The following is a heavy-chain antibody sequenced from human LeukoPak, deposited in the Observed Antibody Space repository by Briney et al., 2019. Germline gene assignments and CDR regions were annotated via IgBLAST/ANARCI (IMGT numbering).Heavy chain of an antibody. CDR3: ARADCSSTSCYADFDY. CDR1: GFTVSSNS. CDR2: IYSGGTT. Sequence: GGSLRLSCAASGFTVSSNSMSWVRQAPGKGLEWVSLIYSGGTTYYADSVKGRFTISRDNSKNTLYLQMNSLRAEDTAVYYCARADCSSTSCYADFDYWGQGTLVTVSS. D-gene: IGHD2-2*01. V-gene: IGHV3-53*01. J-gene: IGHJ4*02.